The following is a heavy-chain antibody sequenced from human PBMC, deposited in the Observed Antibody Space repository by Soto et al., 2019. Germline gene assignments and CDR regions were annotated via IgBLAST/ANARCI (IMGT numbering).Heavy chain of an antibody. CDR1: GFTFSSYW. D-gene: IGHD7-27*01. CDR3: ARDPSTGAFDY. Sequence: EVQLVESGGGLVQPGGSLRLSCAASGFTFSSYWMYWVRQAPGKGLVWVSRINSDGSSTNYADSVKGRSTISRDNAKNTLYLHMNSLRAEDTAVYYCARDPSTGAFDYWGQGTLVTVSS. CDR2: INSDGSST. V-gene: IGHV3-74*01. J-gene: IGHJ4*02.